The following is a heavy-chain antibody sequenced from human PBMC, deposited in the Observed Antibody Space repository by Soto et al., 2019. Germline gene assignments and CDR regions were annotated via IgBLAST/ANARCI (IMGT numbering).Heavy chain of an antibody. D-gene: IGHD2-8*02. CDR1: GGSISSGDYY. V-gene: IGHV4-30-4*01. CDR2: IYYSGST. CDR3: ARDDLRVLFDAFDI. J-gene: IGHJ3*02. Sequence: QVQLQESGPGLVKPSQTLSLTCTVSGGSISSGDYYWSWIRQPPGKGLEWIGYIYYSGSTYYNPSRKRRVTISVDTSNNQLSLKLSSVTAADTAVYYCARDDLRVLFDAFDIGGQGTMVTVSS.